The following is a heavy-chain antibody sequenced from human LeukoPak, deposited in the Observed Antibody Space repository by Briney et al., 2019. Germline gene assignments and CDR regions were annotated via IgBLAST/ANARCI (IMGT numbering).Heavy chain of an antibody. V-gene: IGHV3-53*01. J-gene: IGHJ4*02. CDR2: IYSGGTT. Sequence: GGSLRLSCAASGFTGISNYWNWFGQPPGKGLEWVSIIYSGGTTYYADSVKGRFTISRDNSKNTVYLQMNSLRAEDTAVYYCARAGGSIKPFDYWGQGTLVTVSS. CDR1: GFTGISNY. CDR3: ARAGGSIKPFDY. D-gene: IGHD2-2*01.